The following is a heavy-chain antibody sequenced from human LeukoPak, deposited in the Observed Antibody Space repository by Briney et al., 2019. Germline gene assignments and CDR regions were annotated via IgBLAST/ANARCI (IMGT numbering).Heavy chain of an antibody. D-gene: IGHD3-3*01. J-gene: IGHJ4*02. V-gene: IGHV4-4*07. Sequence: PSETLSLTCTVSGGSISSYYWSWIRQPAGKGLEWIGRIYTSGSTNYNPSLKSRVTMSVDTSKNQFSLKLSSVTAADTAVYYCARDGARCDFWSGYGYYFDYWGQGTLVTVSS. CDR2: IYTSGST. CDR1: GGSISSYY. CDR3: ARDGARCDFWSGYGYYFDY.